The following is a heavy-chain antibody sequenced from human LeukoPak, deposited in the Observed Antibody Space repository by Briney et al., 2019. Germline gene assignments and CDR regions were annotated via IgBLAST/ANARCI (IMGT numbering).Heavy chain of an antibody. CDR1: GFTVSNNY. CDR3: ARDRYSYGYALDC. J-gene: IGHJ4*02. CDR2: IYSGGST. D-gene: IGHD5-18*01. Sequence: GGSLRLSCTASGFTVSNNYMSWVRLAPGKGLEWVSVIYSGGSTYHADSVKGRFIISRDNSKNTLNLQMNSLRVEDSAVYYCARDRYSYGYALDCWGQGTLVTVSS. V-gene: IGHV3-66*02.